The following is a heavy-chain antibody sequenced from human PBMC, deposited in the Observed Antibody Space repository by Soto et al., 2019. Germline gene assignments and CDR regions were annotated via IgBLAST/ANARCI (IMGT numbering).Heavy chain of an antibody. CDR2: IYYSGST. Sequence: SETLSLTCTVSGGSVSSGSYYWSWIRQPPGKGLEWIGYIYYSGSTNYNPSLKSRVTISVDTSKNQFSLKLSSVTAADTAVYYCARESVAGTTYGYYYHYGMYVWGQGTTVTVSS. CDR3: ARESVAGTTYGYYYHYGMYV. J-gene: IGHJ6*02. D-gene: IGHD1-7*01. CDR1: GGSVSSGSYY. V-gene: IGHV4-61*01.